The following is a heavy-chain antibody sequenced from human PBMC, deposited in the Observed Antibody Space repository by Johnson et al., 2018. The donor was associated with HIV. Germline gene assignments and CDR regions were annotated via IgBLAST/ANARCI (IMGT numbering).Heavy chain of an antibody. Sequence: VQLVESGGGVVRPGGSLRLSCAASAFTFDDHGMSWVRQAPGKGLEWVSGINWNGGSTGYADSVKGRFTISRDNAKKSLYLQMNSLRAEDTALYYCATHYYDSINAFDIWGQGTMVTVSS. CDR1: AFTFDDHG. D-gene: IGHD3-22*01. V-gene: IGHV3-20*04. J-gene: IGHJ3*02. CDR2: INWNGGST. CDR3: ATHYYDSINAFDI.